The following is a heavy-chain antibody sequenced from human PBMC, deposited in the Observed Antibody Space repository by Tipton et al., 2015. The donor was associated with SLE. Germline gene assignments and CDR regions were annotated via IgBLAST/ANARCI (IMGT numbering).Heavy chain of an antibody. D-gene: IGHD3-3*01. Sequence: TLSLTCKVFGGSITTRSYYWGWIRQPPGKGLEWIGNIFYSGSTYYNPSLKSRVTISVDTSENQFSLKLSSVTAADTAVYYCARVSRWDFWSGYRFFDYWGQGTLVTVSS. CDR1: GGSITTRSYY. CDR2: IFYSGST. CDR3: ARVSRWDFWSGYRFFDY. J-gene: IGHJ4*02. V-gene: IGHV4-39*07.